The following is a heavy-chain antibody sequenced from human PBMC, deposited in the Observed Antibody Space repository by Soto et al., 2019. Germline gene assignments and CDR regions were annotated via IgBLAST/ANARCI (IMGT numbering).Heavy chain of an antibody. V-gene: IGHV3-23*01. CDR2: ISYSGGST. D-gene: IGHD4-4*01. J-gene: IGHJ3*02. Sequence: DVQLLESGGGLVQPGGSLRLSCVASEFTFSSYAMSWVRQAPGKGLEWVSAISYSGGSTYYADSVKGRFTISRDNSKNTLYLQMNSLRDEDTAVYYCAKVPTGEMATVFQAFDIWGQGTMVTVSS. CDR1: EFTFSSYA. CDR3: AKVPTGEMATVFQAFDI.